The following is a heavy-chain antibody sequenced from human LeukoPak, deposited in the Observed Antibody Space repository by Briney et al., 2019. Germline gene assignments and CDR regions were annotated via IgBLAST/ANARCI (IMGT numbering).Heavy chain of an antibody. CDR3: ARGGNYYDSSGYSDAFDI. CDR2: IYSGGST. D-gene: IGHD3-22*01. J-gene: IGHJ3*02. CDR1: GFTVSSNY. Sequence: GGSLRLSCAASGFTVSSNYMSWVRQAPGKGLEWVSVIYSGGSTYYADSVKGRFTISRDNSKNTLYLQMNSLRAEDTAVYYCARGGNYYDSSGYSDAFDIWGQGAMVTVSS. V-gene: IGHV3-53*01.